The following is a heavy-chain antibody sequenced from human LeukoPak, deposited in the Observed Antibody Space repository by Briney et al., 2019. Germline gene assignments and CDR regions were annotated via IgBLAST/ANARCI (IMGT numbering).Heavy chain of an antibody. Sequence: GGSLSLSCAASGFTFSTYAMSWVRQAPGKGLEWVSSVSGSGGNTHYADSVKGRFTISRDNSKNTLSLQMNSLRAEDTAVYYCAKSGLSRFDYWGQGTLVTVSS. V-gene: IGHV3-23*01. J-gene: IGHJ4*02. CDR1: GFTFSTYA. CDR3: AKSGLSRFDY. CDR2: VSGSGGNT. D-gene: IGHD4/OR15-4a*01.